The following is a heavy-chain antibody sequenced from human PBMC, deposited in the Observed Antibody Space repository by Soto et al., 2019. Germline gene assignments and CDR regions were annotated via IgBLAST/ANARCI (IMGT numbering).Heavy chain of an antibody. V-gene: IGHV4-39*01. D-gene: IGHD4-17*01. CDR1: GDSINSRSYY. CDR3: ARHDRDGSYGDLKAPLDY. Sequence: SETLSLTCTVSGDSINSRSYYWGWVRQPPGKGLEWIGSIYYTGSTYYTPSLKSRVAISVDTSKNQFSLRLVSVTAADTAVYYCARHDRDGSYGDLKAPLDYWAQRTLVTVSS. CDR2: IYYTGST. J-gene: IGHJ4*02.